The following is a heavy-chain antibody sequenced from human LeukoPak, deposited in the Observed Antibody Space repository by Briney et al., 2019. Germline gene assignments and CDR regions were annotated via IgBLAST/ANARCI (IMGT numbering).Heavy chain of an antibody. CDR2: IYYRGST. CDR3: ARLEGGDNVDY. CDR1: GGSVSSGSYY. J-gene: IGHJ4*02. D-gene: IGHD4-17*01. V-gene: IGHV4-61*01. Sequence: SETLSLTCTVSGGSVSSGSYYWSWIRQPPGKGLEWIGYIYYRGSTNYNPSLKSRVTISVDTSKNQFSLKLSSVTAADTAVYYCARLEGGDNVDYWGQGTLVTVSS.